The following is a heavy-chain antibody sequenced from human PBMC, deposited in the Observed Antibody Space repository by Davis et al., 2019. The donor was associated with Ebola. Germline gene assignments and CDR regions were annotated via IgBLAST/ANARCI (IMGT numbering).Heavy chain of an antibody. CDR2: MRSKANGYAT. Sequence: GESLKISCAASGFTFSGSAIHWVRQASGKGLEWLGRMRSKANGYATAYEVSVRDRFTISRDDSKNTAYLQMNSLETEDTAVYYCAKGPRGSYEFDYWGQGTLVTVSS. J-gene: IGHJ4*02. CDR1: GFTFSGSA. V-gene: IGHV3-73*01. D-gene: IGHD1-26*01. CDR3: AKGPRGSYEFDY.